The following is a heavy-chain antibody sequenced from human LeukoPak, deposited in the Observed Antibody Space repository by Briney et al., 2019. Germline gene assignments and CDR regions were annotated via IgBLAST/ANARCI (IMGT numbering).Heavy chain of an antibody. D-gene: IGHD1-26*01. Sequence: SETLSLTCTVSGGSIGSYYWSWLRQPPGKGLEGVGYIYYSGSNNYNPSLKRRVTISVDTSKNQFSLKLSSVTAADTAVYYCARGVPWSHYYYYYGMDVWGQGTTVTVSS. CDR1: GGSIGSYY. CDR3: ARGVPWSHYYYYYGMDV. V-gene: IGHV4-59*01. CDR2: IYYSGSN. J-gene: IGHJ6*02.